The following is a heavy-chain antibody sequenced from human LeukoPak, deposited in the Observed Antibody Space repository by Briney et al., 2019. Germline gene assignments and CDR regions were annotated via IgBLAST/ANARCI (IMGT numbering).Heavy chain of an antibody. CDR1: GFTFSSYG. Sequence: PGGSLRLSCAASGFTFSSYGMHWVRQAPGKGLEWVAFIRYDGSNKYYADSVKGRFTISRDNAKNSLYLQMNSLRAEDTAVYYCARVGQVVVVPAGEKYYYYYMDVWGKGTTVTVSS. CDR2: IRYDGSNK. J-gene: IGHJ6*03. CDR3: ARVGQVVVVPAGEKYYYYYMDV. V-gene: IGHV3-30*02. D-gene: IGHD2-2*01.